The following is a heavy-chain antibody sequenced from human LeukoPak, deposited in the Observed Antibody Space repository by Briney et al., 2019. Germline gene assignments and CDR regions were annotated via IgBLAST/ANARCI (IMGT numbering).Heavy chain of an antibody. J-gene: IGHJ4*02. CDR1: GCIFSTYW. CDR3: ARGRRGGTLDF. V-gene: IGHV3-74*03. CDR2: TISDGSTT. D-gene: IGHD3-10*01. Sequence: GWSLRLSCAACGCIFSTYWMYWVRQPPAKGLVGVARTISDGSTTTYADSGKGRFTITRDNAKNSLYLQMNSLSAEDTAVYYCARGRRGGTLDFWGQGTLVTVSS.